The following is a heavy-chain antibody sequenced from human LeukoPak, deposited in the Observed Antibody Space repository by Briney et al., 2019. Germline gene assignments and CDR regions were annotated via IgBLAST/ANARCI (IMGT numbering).Heavy chain of an antibody. CDR3: ARDSGSSWYDWFDP. Sequence: SETLSLTCTVSGGPISTYSWSWIRQPAGKGLEWIGRMYTSGSTNYNPSLKSRVTMSVDTSKNHFSPKLSSVTAADTAVYFCARDSGSSWYDWFDPWGQGTLVTVSS. V-gene: IGHV4-4*07. D-gene: IGHD6-13*01. CDR1: GGPISTYS. J-gene: IGHJ5*02. CDR2: MYTSGST.